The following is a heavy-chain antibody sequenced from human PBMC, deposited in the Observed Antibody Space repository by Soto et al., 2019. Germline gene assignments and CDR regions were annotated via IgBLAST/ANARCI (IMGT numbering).Heavy chain of an antibody. J-gene: IGHJ3*02. CDR2: MNPNSGNT. Sequence: VKVSCKASGYTFTSYDINWVRQATGQGLEWMGWMNPNSGNTGYAQKFQGRVTITRDTSASTAYMELSSLRSEDTAVYYCARGYCSGGSCYWPPDAFDIWGQGTMVTVSS. D-gene: IGHD2-15*01. CDR3: ARGYCSGGSCYWPPDAFDI. CDR1: GYTFTSYD. V-gene: IGHV1-8*01.